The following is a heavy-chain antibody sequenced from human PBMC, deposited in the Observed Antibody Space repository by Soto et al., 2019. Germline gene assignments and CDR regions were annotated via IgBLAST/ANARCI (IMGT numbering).Heavy chain of an antibody. V-gene: IGHV6-1*01. CDR2: TYFRSKWYN. CDR1: GDSVSSKTAA. D-gene: IGHD3-9*01. Sequence: SQTLSLTCAISGDSVSSKTAAWNWIRQSPSRGLEWLGRTYFRSKWYNDYAISVKSRITINPDTSKNQFSLLLNSVTPEDTAVYYCARVSFDHFVHWFDPWAREPWSPSPQ. CDR3: ARVSFDHFVHWFDP. J-gene: IGHJ5*02.